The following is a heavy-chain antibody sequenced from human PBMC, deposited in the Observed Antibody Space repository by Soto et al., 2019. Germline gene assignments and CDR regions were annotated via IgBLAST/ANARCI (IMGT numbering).Heavy chain of an antibody. Sequence: QVQLVQSGAEVKKPGASVRVSCKASGYIFTRYAIHWVRQAPGKRLEWMGWINVGNGDTKYSPKLQGRVTITRDTSASTAYMDLNSLISEDTAVYYCTRDEIVGTAWGQGTLVTVSS. J-gene: IGHJ5*02. V-gene: IGHV1-3*01. CDR1: GYIFTRYA. CDR2: INVGNGDT. CDR3: TRDEIVGTA. D-gene: IGHD5-12*01.